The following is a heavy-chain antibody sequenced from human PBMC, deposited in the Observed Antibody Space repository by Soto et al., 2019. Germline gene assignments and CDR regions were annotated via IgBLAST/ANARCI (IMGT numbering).Heavy chain of an antibody. V-gene: IGHV3-74*01. CDR1: GFTFSSYW. CDR2: INSDGSST. CDR3: ARGATIFGVASRGFDP. D-gene: IGHD3-3*01. J-gene: IGHJ5*02. Sequence: LRLSCVASGFTFSSYWMHWVRQAPGKGLVWVSRINSDGSSTSYADSVKGRFTISRDSAKNTLYLQMNSLRAEDTAVYYCARGATIFGVASRGFDPWGQGTLVTVSS.